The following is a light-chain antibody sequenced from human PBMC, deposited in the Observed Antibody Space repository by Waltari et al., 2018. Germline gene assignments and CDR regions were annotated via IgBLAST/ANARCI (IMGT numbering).Light chain of an antibody. CDR2: DAS. J-gene: IGKJ3*01. Sequence: DIEMTQPPSSLSASVGDIVTITCRASPSITTYLHWYQQKPGKAPKLLIYDASSLQSGLPSRFSGSGSGTDFTLTISSLQPEDFATYYCQQSYSTLITFGPGTKVEIK. V-gene: IGKV1-39*01. CDR1: PSITTY. CDR3: QQSYSTLIT.